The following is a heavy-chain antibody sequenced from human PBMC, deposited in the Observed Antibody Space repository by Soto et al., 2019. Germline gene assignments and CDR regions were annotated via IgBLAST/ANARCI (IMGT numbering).Heavy chain of an antibody. D-gene: IGHD2-2*01. CDR2: IAASASYT. CDR3: VTATMASTSCYSH. J-gene: IGHJ4*02. Sequence: PGASLKISCKGSGYSFTTYWISWLRQMAEKGLEWMGRIAASASYTNYSPSFQGHCTFASDKSSSTAYLQWTSQKTPDTAMYYCVTATMASTSCYSHWGQGTMVTVSS. CDR1: GYSFTTYW. V-gene: IGHV5-10-1*01.